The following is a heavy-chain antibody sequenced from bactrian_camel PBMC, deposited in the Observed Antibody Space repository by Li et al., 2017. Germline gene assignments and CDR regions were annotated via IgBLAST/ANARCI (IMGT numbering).Heavy chain of an antibody. CDR2: ISSTGATI. D-gene: IGHD6*01. J-gene: IGHJ6*01. CDR3: ASHQFDGTVCSAAYGGSWGFAS. Sequence: VQLVESGGGSVQAGGSLRLSCGLSSYPYKQYGLAWFRQAPGKEREGVAAISSTGATIYADSVKGRFTISHDKASNTVYLQMNSLQPEDTAMYYCASHQFDGTVCSAAYGGSWGFASWGQGTQVTVS. V-gene: IGHV3S63*01. CDR1: SYPYKQYG.